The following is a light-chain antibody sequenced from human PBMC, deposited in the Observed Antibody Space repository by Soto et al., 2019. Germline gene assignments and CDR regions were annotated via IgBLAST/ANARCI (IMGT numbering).Light chain of an antibody. Sequence: EIVMTQSPATLSVFPGERVTLSCRASQSVSSNLAWFQHKPGQAPRLLIYGASIRATGIPARFSGSGSRTGFTLTISSLQSEDFGVYYRQQYKNWWTFGQGTKVDIK. CDR2: GAS. J-gene: IGKJ1*01. CDR3: QQYKNWWT. CDR1: QSVSSN. V-gene: IGKV3-15*01.